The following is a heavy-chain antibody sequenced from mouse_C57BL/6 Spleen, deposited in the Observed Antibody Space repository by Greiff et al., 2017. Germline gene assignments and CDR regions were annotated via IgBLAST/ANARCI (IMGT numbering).Heavy chain of an antibody. Sequence: VQLVESGAELVRPGTSVKVSCKASGYAFTNYLIEWVKQRPGQGLEWIGVINPGSGGTNYNEKFKGKATLTADKSSSTAYMQLSSLTSEDSAVYFCARSDYYGSSRYYAMDYWGQGTSVTVSS. CDR1: GYAFTNYL. CDR2: INPGSGGT. CDR3: ARSDYYGSSRYYAMDY. V-gene: IGHV1-54*01. J-gene: IGHJ4*01. D-gene: IGHD1-1*01.